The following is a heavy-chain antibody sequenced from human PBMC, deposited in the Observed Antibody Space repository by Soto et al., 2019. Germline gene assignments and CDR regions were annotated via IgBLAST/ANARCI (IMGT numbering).Heavy chain of an antibody. J-gene: IGHJ3*01. V-gene: IGHV3-7*01. CDR1: GFTFSTYW. CDR2: INQDESEK. CDR3: VSANIVGRPG. Sequence: EVRLVESGGGLVQPGGSLRLSCAASGFTFSTYWMAWVRQAPGKGLEWVANINQDESEKHYVDSVKGRFTISRDNAKSSLLLQMSSLRAEDTGVYECVSANIVGRPGGGQGTMVTVSS. D-gene: IGHD6-6*01.